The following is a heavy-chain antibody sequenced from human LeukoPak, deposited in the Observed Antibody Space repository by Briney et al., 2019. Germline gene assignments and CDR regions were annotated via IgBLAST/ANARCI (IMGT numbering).Heavy chain of an antibody. J-gene: IGHJ4*02. D-gene: IGHD5-18*01. CDR1: GGSFSGYY. V-gene: IGHV4-34*01. CDR3: ARSDTAMGGPFDY. CDR2: INHSGST. Sequence: SETLSLTCAVYGGSFSGYYWSWIRQPPGKGLEWIGEINHSGSTNYNPSLKSRVTISVDTSKNQFSLKLSSVTAADTAVYYCARSDTAMGGPFDYWGQGTLVTVSS.